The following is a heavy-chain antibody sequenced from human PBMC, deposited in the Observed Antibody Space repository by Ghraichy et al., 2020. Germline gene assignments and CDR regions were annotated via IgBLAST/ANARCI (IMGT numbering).Heavy chain of an antibody. V-gene: IGHV4-39*01. Sequence: TLSLTCTVSGGSISSSTHYWGWIRQPPGKGLEWIGSIYYTGGTYYSPSLKSRVSMSVDTSKNQFSLKLSSVTAADTAVYYCGSRPGTMVTTWGQGTLVTVSS. CDR3: GSRPGTMVTT. CDR1: GGSISSSTHY. J-gene: IGHJ4*02. CDR2: IYYTGGT. D-gene: IGHD4-17*01.